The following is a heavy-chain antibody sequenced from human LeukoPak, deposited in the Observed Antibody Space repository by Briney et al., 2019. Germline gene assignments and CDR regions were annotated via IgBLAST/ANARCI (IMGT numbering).Heavy chain of an antibody. CDR1: GGTFSSYA. J-gene: IGHJ4*02. CDR3: ARAPMGVG. D-gene: IGHD2-8*01. Sequence: ASVKVSCKASGGTFSSYAISWVRQAPGQGLEWMGWMNPNSGNTGYAQKFQGRVTMTRNTSISTAYMELSSLRSEDTAVYYCARAPMGVGWGQGTLVTVSS. V-gene: IGHV1-8*02. CDR2: MNPNSGNT.